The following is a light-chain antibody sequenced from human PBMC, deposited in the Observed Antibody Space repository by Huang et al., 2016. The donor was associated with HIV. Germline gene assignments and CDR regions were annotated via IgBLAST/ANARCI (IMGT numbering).Light chain of an antibody. CDR2: GTS. CDR3: QQYSSSIT. Sequence: EIVLTQSPGTLSFSPGERTTLPCRTSQNINSNYVAWYQQKPGQAPRLLIYGTSNRATGIPDRFSGSGSGTDFTLSISRLEPEDFAVYYCQQYSSSITFGGGTKVEIK. J-gene: IGKJ4*01. CDR1: QNINSNY. V-gene: IGKV3-20*01.